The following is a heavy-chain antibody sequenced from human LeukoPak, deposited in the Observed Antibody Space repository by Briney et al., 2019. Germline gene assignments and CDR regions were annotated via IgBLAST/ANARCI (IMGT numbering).Heavy chain of an antibody. V-gene: IGHV3-30*18. D-gene: IGHD3-10*01. Sequence: GRSLRLSCAASGFTFSSYGMHWVRQAPGKGLEWVAVISYDGSNKYYADSEKGRFTISRDNSKNTLYLQMNSLRAEDTAVYYCAKGGSMVRGAGGTDYWGQGTLVTVSS. CDR3: AKGGSMVRGAGGTDY. J-gene: IGHJ4*02. CDR1: GFTFSSYG. CDR2: ISYDGSNK.